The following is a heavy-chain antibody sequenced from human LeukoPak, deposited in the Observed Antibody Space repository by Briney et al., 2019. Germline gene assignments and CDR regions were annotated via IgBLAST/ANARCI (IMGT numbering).Heavy chain of an antibody. Sequence: SETLSLTCAVYGGSFSGYYWSWIRQPPGKGLEWIGEINHSGSTNYNPSLKSRVTISVDTSTNQFSLKLSSVTAADTAVYYCARVYEGLLNNDYGDYCGDGTLVSASS. CDR1: GGSFSGYY. V-gene: IGHV4-34*01. J-gene: IGHJ4*01. D-gene: IGHD2-15*01. CDR3: ARVYEGLLNNDYGDY. CDR2: INHSGST.